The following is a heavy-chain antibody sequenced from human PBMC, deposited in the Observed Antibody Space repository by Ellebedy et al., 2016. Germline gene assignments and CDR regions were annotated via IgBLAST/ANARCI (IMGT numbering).Heavy chain of an antibody. J-gene: IGHJ4*02. D-gene: IGHD3-10*01. V-gene: IGHV1-3*01. CDR2: INAGNGNT. Sequence: ASVKVSXKASGYTFTSYAMHWVRQAPGQRLEWMGWINAGNGNTKYSQKFQGRVTITRDTSASTAYMELSSLRSEDTAVYYCARAIRMYGSGSYLGYWGQGTLVTVSS. CDR1: GYTFTSYA. CDR3: ARAIRMYGSGSYLGY.